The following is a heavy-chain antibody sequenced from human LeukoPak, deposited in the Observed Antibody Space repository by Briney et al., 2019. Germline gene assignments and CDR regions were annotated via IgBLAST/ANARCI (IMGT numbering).Heavy chain of an antibody. Sequence: GGSQRLSCEGSGFTFSTSWMHWVRQAPGKGLVWVSRIDSDGSRITYADSVEGRFTISRDNSKNTLYLQMNTLRAEDTAVYYCAKVSRSSTSPYYYYYYYMDVWGKGTTVTISS. J-gene: IGHJ6*03. D-gene: IGHD2-2*01. CDR1: GFTFSTSW. CDR3: AKVSRSSTSPYYYYYYYMDV. V-gene: IGHV3-74*03. CDR2: IDSDGSRI.